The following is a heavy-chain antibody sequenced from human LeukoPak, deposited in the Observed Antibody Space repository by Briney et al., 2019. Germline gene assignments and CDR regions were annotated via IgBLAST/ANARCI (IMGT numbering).Heavy chain of an antibody. J-gene: IGHJ6*03. V-gene: IGHV1-69*05. CDR1: GGTSSTYT. CDR2: IIPIFRTP. Sequence: ASVEVSCKASGGTSSTYTITWVRQAPGQGLEWMGGIIPIFRTPNYAQKFQGRVTITTDESTSTAYMELSSLKSDDTAIYYCARVDRYYFYLDVWGKGTTVTVSS. CDR3: ARVDRYYFYLDV.